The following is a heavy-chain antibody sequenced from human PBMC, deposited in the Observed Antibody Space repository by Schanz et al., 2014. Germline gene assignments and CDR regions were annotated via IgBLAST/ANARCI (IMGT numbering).Heavy chain of an antibody. V-gene: IGHV3-23*01. CDR1: GFTFSSYA. Sequence: EVQLLESGGGLVQPGGSLRLSCAASGFTFSSYAMSWVRQAPGKGLEWVSALSGSGGSTYYADSVKGRFTISRDNSKNTLYLQMNKLRAEDTAVYYCAKGMGYCSGGTCYDCYYYGLDVWGQGTTVTVSS. D-gene: IGHD2-15*01. CDR3: AKGMGYCSGGTCYDCYYYGLDV. J-gene: IGHJ6*02. CDR2: LSGSGGST.